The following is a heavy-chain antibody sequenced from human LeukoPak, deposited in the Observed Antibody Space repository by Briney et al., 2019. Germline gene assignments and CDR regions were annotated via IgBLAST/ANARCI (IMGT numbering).Heavy chain of an antibody. CDR2: IYYSGST. Sequence: SETLSLTCTVSGGSISSSSYYWGWIRQPPGKGLEWIGSIYYSGSTYYNPSLKSRVTISVDTSKNQFSLKLSSVTAADTAVYYCARQELGMAYHFDYWGQGTLVTVSS. J-gene: IGHJ4*02. CDR1: GGSISSSSYY. CDR3: ARQELGMAYHFDY. D-gene: IGHD7-27*01. V-gene: IGHV4-39*01.